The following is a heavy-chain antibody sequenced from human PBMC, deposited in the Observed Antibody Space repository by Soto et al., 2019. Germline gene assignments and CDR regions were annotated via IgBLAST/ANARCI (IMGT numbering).Heavy chain of an antibody. CDR1: GGSISSGGYY. D-gene: IGHD3-22*01. CDR2: IYYSGST. V-gene: IGHV4-31*03. CDR3: ARGRNYYDSSGYSHHFDY. Sequence: SETLSLTCTVSGGSISSGGYYWSWIRQHPGEGLEWIGYIYYSGSTYYNPSLKSRVTISVDTSKNQFSLKLSSVTAADTAVYYCARGRNYYDSSGYSHHFDYWGQGTLVTVSS. J-gene: IGHJ4*02.